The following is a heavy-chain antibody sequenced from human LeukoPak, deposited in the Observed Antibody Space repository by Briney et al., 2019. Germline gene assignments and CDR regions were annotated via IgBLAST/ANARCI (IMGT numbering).Heavy chain of an antibody. CDR2: IYYSGST. D-gene: IGHD2-2*01. V-gene: IGHV4-39*01. CDR3: ARQSDCSSTSCYSGFDP. CDR1: GGSISSSSYY. Sequence: SETLSLTCTVSGGSISSSSYYWGWIRQPPGKGLGWIGSIYYSGSTYYNPSLKSRVTISVDTSKNQFSLKLSSVTAADTAVYYCARQSDCSSTSCYSGFDPWGQGTLVTVSS. J-gene: IGHJ5*02.